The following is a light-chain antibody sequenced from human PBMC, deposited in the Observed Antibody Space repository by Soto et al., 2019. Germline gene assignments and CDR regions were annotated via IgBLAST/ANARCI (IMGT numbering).Light chain of an antibody. CDR3: FSYTTSRTRI. CDR1: SSDVGAFYY. CDR2: DVS. V-gene: IGLV2-14*01. J-gene: IGLJ1*01. Sequence: QSVLTQPASGTGSPGQSITISCTGTSSDVGAFYYVSWYQQHPGKAPTLVIYDVSLRPSGVSNRFSGSKSGNTASLTISGLQAEDEADYYCFSYTTSRTRIFGTGTKVTVL.